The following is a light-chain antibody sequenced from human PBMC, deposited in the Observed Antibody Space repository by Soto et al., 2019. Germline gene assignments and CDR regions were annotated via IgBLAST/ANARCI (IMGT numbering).Light chain of an antibody. Sequence: QSVLTLPASVSGSPGQSITISCTGTSSDVGGYNHVSWYQHSPGKAPKLILFAVSDRPSGVSHRFSGSKSGNTASLTISGLQAEDEADYYCCSYTSLSTVVFGGGTKLTVL. CDR3: CSYTSLSTVV. CDR1: SSDVGGYNH. J-gene: IGLJ2*01. V-gene: IGLV2-14*01. CDR2: AVS.